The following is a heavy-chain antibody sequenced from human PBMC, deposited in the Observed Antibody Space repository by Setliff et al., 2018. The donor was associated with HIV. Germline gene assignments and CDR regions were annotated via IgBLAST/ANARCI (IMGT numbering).Heavy chain of an antibody. J-gene: IGHJ4*02. CDR2: INPNSGAT. D-gene: IGHD1-26*01. CDR3: ALASIVPTARWNH. V-gene: IGHV1-2*02. CDR1: GYTFSGYY. Sequence: ASVKVSCKASGYTFSGYYLHWVRRAPGQGLEWMGWINPNSGATNYAQSFQGRVTMTRDTSISTAYMDLSSLTSDDTAVYYCALASIVPTARWNHWGRGTTVTVSS.